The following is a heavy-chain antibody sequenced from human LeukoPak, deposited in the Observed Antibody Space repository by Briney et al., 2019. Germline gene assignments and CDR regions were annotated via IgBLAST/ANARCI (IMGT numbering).Heavy chain of an antibody. CDR3: ARKAYGDYAQNDY. CDR2: ISGYNGDT. J-gene: IGHJ4*02. Sequence: ASVKVSCKASGYTFTDYGINWARQAPGQGLEWMGWISGYNGDTKYAQRLQGRVTMTTDTSTSTAYMELRSLRSDDTAVYYCARKAYGDYAQNDYWGQGTLVTVSS. CDR1: GYTFTDYG. D-gene: IGHD4-17*01. V-gene: IGHV1-18*01.